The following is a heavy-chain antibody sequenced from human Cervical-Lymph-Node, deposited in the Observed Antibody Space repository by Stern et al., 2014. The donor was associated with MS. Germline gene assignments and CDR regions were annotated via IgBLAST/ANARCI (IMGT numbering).Heavy chain of an antibody. CDR3: ATDGRTTEYYFDK. J-gene: IGHJ4*02. D-gene: IGHD1-7*01. Sequence: QVQLVESGGGVVQPGGSLRLSCVASGFTFSSYPMHWARKAPGKGLEWVTTIWTDGSNKYYADSVKGRFIVSRDNSKNTLYLQMNSLRAEDTAVYYCATDGRTTEYYFDKWGQGSLVTVSS. V-gene: IGHV3-33*01. CDR1: GFTFSSYP. CDR2: IWTDGSNK.